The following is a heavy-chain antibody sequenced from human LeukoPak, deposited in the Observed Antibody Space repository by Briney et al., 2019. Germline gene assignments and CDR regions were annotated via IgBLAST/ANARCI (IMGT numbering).Heavy chain of an antibody. D-gene: IGHD2-15*01. CDR2: INSDGSST. V-gene: IGHV3-74*01. CDR3: AVLVRYYYYGMDV. J-gene: IGHJ6*02. Sequence: PGGSLRLSCSASGFTFSSYWMPCVRQAPGKGLVWVSRINSDGSSTSYADSVKGRFTISRDNAKNTLYLQMNSLRAEDTAVYYCAVLVRYYYYGMDVWGQGTTVTVSS. CDR1: GFTFSSYW.